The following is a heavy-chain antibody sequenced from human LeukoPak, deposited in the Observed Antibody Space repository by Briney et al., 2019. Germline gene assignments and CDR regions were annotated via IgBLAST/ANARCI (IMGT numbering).Heavy chain of an antibody. CDR2: IGWNSVAS. D-gene: IGHD6-13*01. Sequence: GRSLRLSCAASGFTFNDYAMHWVRQAPGKGLEWVSGIGWNSVASGYADSVRGRFTISRDNAKNSLYLQMNSLRPEDTALYYCTKRARKGIGAAGDGYDVWGQGTMVTVSS. CDR1: GFTFNDYA. J-gene: IGHJ3*01. V-gene: IGHV3-9*01. CDR3: TKRARKGIGAAGDGYDV.